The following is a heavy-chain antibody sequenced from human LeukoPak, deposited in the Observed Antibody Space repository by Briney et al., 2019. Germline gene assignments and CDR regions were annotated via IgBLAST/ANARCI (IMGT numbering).Heavy chain of an antibody. CDR3: ARDSLDIVVVVAATGGNYFDY. CDR1: GASVSRGSYY. J-gene: IGHJ4*02. Sequence: SETLSLTCTVSGASVSRGSYYWNWIRQPAGKGLEWIGRIYTSGSTNYNPSLKSRFTISLDTSKNQFSLKLSSVTAADTAVYYCARDSLDIVVVVAATGGNYFDYWGQGTLVTVSS. CDR2: IYTSGST. D-gene: IGHD2-15*01. V-gene: IGHV4-61*02.